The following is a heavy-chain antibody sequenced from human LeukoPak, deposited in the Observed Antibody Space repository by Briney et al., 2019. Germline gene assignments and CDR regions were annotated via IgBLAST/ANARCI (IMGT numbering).Heavy chain of an antibody. CDR3: TSLRTAVPHAGEAYDI. CDR2: IKQDGSDK. Sequence: GGSLRLSCTASGLIFTDAWMSWVRQAPGKGPEWVANIKQDGSDKYYADSVKGRFTVSRDNAKNSLYLQMNSLRAEDTAVYYCTSLRTAVPHAGEAYDIWGQGTLVTVSS. V-gene: IGHV3-7*01. D-gene: IGHD2-2*01. J-gene: IGHJ3*02. CDR1: GLIFTDAW.